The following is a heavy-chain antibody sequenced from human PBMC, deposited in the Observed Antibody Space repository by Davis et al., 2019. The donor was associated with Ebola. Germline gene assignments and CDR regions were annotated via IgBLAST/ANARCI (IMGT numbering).Heavy chain of an antibody. CDR2: ISYDGGNK. CDR1: GFTFSSYA. V-gene: IGHV3-30-3*01. J-gene: IGHJ4*02. Sequence: PGGSLRLSCAASGFTFSSYAMHWVRQAPGKGLEWVAFISYDGGNKYYADSVKGRFTISRDNSKNTLYLQMNSLRAEDTAVYYCAKTGGIFAYYVDYWGQGTLVTVSS. CDR3: AKTGGIFAYYVDY. D-gene: IGHD3-16*02.